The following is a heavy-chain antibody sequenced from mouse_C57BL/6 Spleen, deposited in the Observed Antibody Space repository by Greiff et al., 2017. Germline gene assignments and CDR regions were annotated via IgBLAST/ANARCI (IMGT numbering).Heavy chain of an antibody. J-gene: IGHJ3*01. CDR1: GYTFTSYW. CDR2: IDPSDSYT. D-gene: IGHD1-1*01. V-gene: IGHV1-50*01. CDR3: ARGGYYGSSYWFAY. Sequence: VQLQQPGAELVKPGASVKLSCKASGYTFTSYWMQWVKQRPGQGLEWIGEIDPSDSYTNYNQKFKGKATLTVDTASSTAYMQLSSLTSEDSAVYYCARGGYYGSSYWFAYWGQGTLVTGSA.